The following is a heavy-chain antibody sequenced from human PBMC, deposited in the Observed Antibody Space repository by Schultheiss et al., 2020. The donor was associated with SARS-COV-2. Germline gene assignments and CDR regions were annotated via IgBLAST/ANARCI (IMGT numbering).Heavy chain of an antibody. CDR3: ASLKTLGPGWFDP. J-gene: IGHJ5*02. CDR1: GGSISSYY. V-gene: IGHV4-34*01. Sequence: SETLSLTCTVSGGSISSYYWSWIRQPPGKGLEWIGEINHSGSTNYNPSLKSRVTISVDTSKNQFSLKLSSVTAADTAVYYCASLKTLGPGWFDPWGQGTLVTVSS. CDR2: INHSGST. D-gene: IGHD3-9*01.